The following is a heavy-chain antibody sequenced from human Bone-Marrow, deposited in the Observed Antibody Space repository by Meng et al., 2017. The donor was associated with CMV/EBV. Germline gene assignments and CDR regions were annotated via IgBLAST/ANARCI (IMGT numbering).Heavy chain of an antibody. CDR1: FTSYE. J-gene: IGHJ5*02. Sequence: FTSYESNWVRQATGQGLEWLGWMNPNSGNTGYAQKFQGRVTMTRNTSISTAYMELSSLRSEDTAVYYCARGSTPLVWAAAILGRDWFDPWGQGTLVTVS. V-gene: IGHV1-8*01. CDR3: ARGSTPLVWAAAILGRDWFDP. D-gene: IGHD2-2*02. CDR2: MNPNSGNT.